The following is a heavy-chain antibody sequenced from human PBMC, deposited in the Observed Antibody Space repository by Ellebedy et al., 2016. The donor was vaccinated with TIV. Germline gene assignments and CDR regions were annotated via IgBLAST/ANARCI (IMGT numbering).Heavy chain of an antibody. CDR2: IYTDGGT. Sequence: GESLKISCAASGFIVSSCFMSWVRQAPGKGLEWVSIIYTDGGTNYTDSVRDRFTISRDDSGNTPYLQMNGLRAEDTAVYYCARDPGGGGDYGDNWFDPWGQGTLVTVSS. CDR1: GFIVSSCF. J-gene: IGHJ5*02. CDR3: ARDPGGGGDYGDNWFDP. D-gene: IGHD3-16*01. V-gene: IGHV3-66*01.